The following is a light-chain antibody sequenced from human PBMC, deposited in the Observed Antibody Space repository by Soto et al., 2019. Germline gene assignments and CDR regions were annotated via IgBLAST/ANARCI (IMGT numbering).Light chain of an antibody. J-gene: IGKJ3*01. Sequence: DIQMTQSPSSLSASVGDRVTITCRASQTVTNYLNWYQQKPGEAPKLLIYAASTLHTGVTSRFRGSGSWTDFSLTITGLQPEDFATYFCQQSYSTSFTFCPGTTVYIK. CDR2: AAS. V-gene: IGKV1-39*01. CDR3: QQSYSTSFT. CDR1: QTVTNY.